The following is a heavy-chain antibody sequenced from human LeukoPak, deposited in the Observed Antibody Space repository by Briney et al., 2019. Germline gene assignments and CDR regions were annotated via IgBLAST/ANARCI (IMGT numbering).Heavy chain of an antibody. CDR2: ITRNSGSV. Sequence: PGGSLRLSCAASGFKFDEYAMHWVRQVPGQGLEWVSGITRNSGSVGYADSVRGRFTISRDNAKNSLYLQMNSLRPEDTALYYCAKDGAIFGVPITRGGMDVWGQGTTVTVSS. J-gene: IGHJ6*02. D-gene: IGHD3-3*01. V-gene: IGHV3-9*01. CDR3: AKDGAIFGVPITRGGMDV. CDR1: GFKFDEYA.